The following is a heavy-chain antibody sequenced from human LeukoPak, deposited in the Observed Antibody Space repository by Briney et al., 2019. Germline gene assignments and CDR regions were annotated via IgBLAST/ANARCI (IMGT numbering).Heavy chain of an antibody. CDR1: GGSFSGYY. CDR2: INHSGST. D-gene: IGHD5-18*01. CDR3: AIAKHWQAQRRGYSYALDY. V-gene: IGHV4-34*01. J-gene: IGHJ4*02. Sequence: SETLSLTCAVYGGSFSGYYWSWIRQPPGKGLEWIGEINHSGSTNYNPSLKSRVTISVDTSKNQFSLKLSSVTAADTAVYYCAIAKHWQAQRRGYSYALDYWGQGTLVTVSS.